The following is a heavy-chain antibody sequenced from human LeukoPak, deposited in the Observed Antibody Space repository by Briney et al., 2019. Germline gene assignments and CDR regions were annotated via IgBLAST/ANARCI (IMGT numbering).Heavy chain of an antibody. J-gene: IGHJ3*02. CDR1: GFAFSTYS. V-gene: IGHV3-48*01. Sequence: PGGSLRLSCAASGFAFSTYSMNWVRQAPGKGLEWVSYITSISSTIYYADSVRGRFTISRDNARNSLYLQMNSLRAEDTAVYYCARVPPRHRLPNAFDIWGQGTMVTVSS. D-gene: IGHD6-25*01. CDR3: ARVPPRHRLPNAFDI. CDR2: ITSISSTI.